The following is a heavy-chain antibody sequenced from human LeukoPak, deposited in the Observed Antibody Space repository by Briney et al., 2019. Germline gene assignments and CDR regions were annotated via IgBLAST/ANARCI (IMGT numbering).Heavy chain of an antibody. J-gene: IGHJ4*02. CDR3: ARDQMSGYYAY. Sequence: GGSLRFSRAASGFTFGTYWMTWVRQAPGKGLEWVANIKQDGSDKYYADSVKGRFAISRDNAKNSLYLQMNTLTVEDTAVYYCARDQMSGYYAYWGQGTLVTVSS. CDR2: IKQDGSDK. CDR1: GFTFGTYW. V-gene: IGHV3-7*01.